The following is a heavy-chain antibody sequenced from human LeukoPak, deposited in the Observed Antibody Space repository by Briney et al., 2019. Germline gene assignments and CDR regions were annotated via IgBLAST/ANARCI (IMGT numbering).Heavy chain of an antibody. CDR3: ARGEQLVPYFQH. V-gene: IGHV1-2*02. Sequence: GASVQVSCQASGYTFTGYYMRWVRQAPGQGLEWMGWINPNSGGTNYAQKFQGRVTMTRDTSISTAYMEVSRLRSDDTAVYYCARGEQLVPYFQHWGQGTLVTVSS. CDR2: INPNSGGT. D-gene: IGHD6-6*01. CDR1: GYTFTGYY. J-gene: IGHJ1*01.